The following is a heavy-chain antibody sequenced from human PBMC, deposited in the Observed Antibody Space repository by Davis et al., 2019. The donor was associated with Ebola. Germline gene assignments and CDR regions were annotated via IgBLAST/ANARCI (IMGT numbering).Heavy chain of an antibody. Sequence: PGGSLRLSCAASGFTFSNYIMSWVRQSPGKGLVWVSRTNSDGSITSYADSVKGRFTISRDNAKNSLFLQMNSLRADDTAVYYCRTWSTWGQGTLVTVSS. CDR1: GFTFSNYI. CDR3: RTWST. D-gene: IGHD3/OR15-3a*01. J-gene: IGHJ5*02. V-gene: IGHV3-74*01. CDR2: TNSDGSIT.